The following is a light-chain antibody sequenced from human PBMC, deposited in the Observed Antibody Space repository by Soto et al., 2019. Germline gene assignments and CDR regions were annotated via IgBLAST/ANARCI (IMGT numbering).Light chain of an antibody. V-gene: IGLV2-14*01. Sequence: QSALTQPASVSGSPGQSITISCTGTSSDVGGYNYVSWYQQHPGKAPKLMIYEVSNRPSGVSNRFSGSKSGNTASLTISGRQAEDEADYYCSSYTSSSVVFGGGTKSPS. CDR1: SSDVGGYNY. J-gene: IGLJ2*01. CDR2: EVS. CDR3: SSYTSSSVV.